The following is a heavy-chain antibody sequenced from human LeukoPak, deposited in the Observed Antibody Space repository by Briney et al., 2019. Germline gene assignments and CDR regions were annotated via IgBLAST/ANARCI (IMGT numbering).Heavy chain of an antibody. Sequence: ASVKVSCKASGYTFTGYCMQRVRQATGQGLEWMGWMNSNSGNTGYAQKFQGRVTITRNTSISTAYMELSSLRSEDTAVYYCARGSLPTLYYYYYYMDVWGKGTTVTVSS. J-gene: IGHJ6*03. D-gene: IGHD2-2*01. CDR1: GYTFTGYC. V-gene: IGHV1-8*03. CDR3: ARGSLPTLYYYYYYMDV. CDR2: MNSNSGNT.